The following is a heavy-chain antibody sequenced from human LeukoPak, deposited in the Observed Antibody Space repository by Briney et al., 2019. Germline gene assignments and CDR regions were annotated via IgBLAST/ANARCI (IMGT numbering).Heavy chain of an antibody. CDR2: ISGSGGST. CDR1: GFTFSSYA. V-gene: IGHV3-23*01. Sequence: PGGSLRLSCAASGFTFSSYAMSWVRQAPGKGLEWVSAISGSGGSTYYADSVKGRFTISRDNSKNTLYLQMNSLRVEDTAVYYCAKDSRFDSSGYYSWGQGTLVTVSS. CDR3: AKDSRFDSSGYYS. D-gene: IGHD3-22*01. J-gene: IGHJ5*02.